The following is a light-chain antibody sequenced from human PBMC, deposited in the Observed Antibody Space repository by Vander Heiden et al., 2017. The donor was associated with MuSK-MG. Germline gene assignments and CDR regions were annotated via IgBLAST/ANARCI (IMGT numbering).Light chain of an antibody. CDR2: YDN. CDR3: QVWDSTSDHVV. V-gene: IGLV3-21*01. J-gene: IGLJ2*01. CDR1: KIGDKN. Sequence: SYELTQPPSVSVAPGKTARITCGGSKIGDKNVHWYQQKPGQAPVLVIYYDNDRPSGIPERLSGSNSGNTATLTISRVEAGDEADYYCQVWDSTSDHVVFGGGTKLTVL.